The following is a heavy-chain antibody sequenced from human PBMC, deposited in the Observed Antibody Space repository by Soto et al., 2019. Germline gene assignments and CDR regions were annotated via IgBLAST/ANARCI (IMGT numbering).Heavy chain of an antibody. CDR3: ARGPYDYVWGSDPPHFDY. D-gene: IGHD3-16*02. Sequence: ESGGGLVKPGGSLRLSCVASGFTFSDYYMSWIRQAPGKGLEWVSYISSSGTTIYYADSVKGRFTISRDNAKNSLYLQMNSLRAEDTAVYYCARGPYDYVWGSDPPHFDYWGQGTLVTVSS. V-gene: IGHV3-11*01. J-gene: IGHJ4*02. CDR1: GFTFSDYY. CDR2: ISSSGTTI.